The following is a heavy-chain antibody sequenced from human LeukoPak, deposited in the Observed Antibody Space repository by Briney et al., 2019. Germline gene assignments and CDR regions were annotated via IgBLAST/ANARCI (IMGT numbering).Heavy chain of an antibody. CDR3: ARDRDSSFDY. J-gene: IGHJ4*02. CDR1: GFTFSSYS. V-gene: IGHV3-48*02. CDR2: IAGSTI. D-gene: IGHD6-6*01. Sequence: GGSLRLSCAASGFTFSSYSMNWVRLAPGKGLQWVSYIAGSTIYYADSVKGRFTISRDNARNSLYLQMNSLRDDDTAVYYCARDRDSSFDYWGQGTLVTVSS.